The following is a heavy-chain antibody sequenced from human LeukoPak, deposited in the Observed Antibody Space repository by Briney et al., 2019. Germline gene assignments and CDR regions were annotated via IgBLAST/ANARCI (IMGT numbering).Heavy chain of an antibody. Sequence: GGSLRLSCAASGFTVSSNYVTWVRQAPGKGLEWVSVIHSGDNTYYADSVKGRFTISRDNSKNTFYLQMNSLRVEDTAVYYCASLTRDYWGQGTLVTVSS. V-gene: IGHV3-53*01. CDR1: GFTVSSNY. J-gene: IGHJ4*02. CDR3: ASLTRDY. D-gene: IGHD4/OR15-4a*01. CDR2: IHSGDNT.